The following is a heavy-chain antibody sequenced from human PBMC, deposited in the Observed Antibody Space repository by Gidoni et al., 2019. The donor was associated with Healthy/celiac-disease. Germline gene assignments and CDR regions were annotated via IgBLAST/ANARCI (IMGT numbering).Heavy chain of an antibody. CDR1: GGSISSSNW. J-gene: IGHJ6*02. D-gene: IGHD6-19*01. V-gene: IGHV4-4*02. CDR2: IYHSGST. Sequence: QAQLQESGPGLVKPSGTLSLTCAVSGGSISSSNWWSWVRQPPGQGLEWIGEIYHSGSTNYNPSLKRRVTISVDKSKNQFSLKLSSMTGADTDVYYCATLSQWLVDETDYGGMDVWGQGTTVTVSS. CDR3: ATLSQWLVDETDYGGMDV.